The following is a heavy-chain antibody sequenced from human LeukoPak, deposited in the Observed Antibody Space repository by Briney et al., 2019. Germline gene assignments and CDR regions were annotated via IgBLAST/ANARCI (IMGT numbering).Heavy chain of an antibody. CDR2: IYTSGST. J-gene: IGHJ5*02. Sequence: PSETLSLTCTVSGGSISSGSYYWSWIRQPAGKGLEWIGRIYTSGSTNYNPSLKSRVTISVDTSKNQFSLKLSSVTAADTAVYYCARLSRWFDPWGQGTLVTVSS. CDR3: ARLSRWFDP. V-gene: IGHV4-61*02. CDR1: GGSISSGSYY. D-gene: IGHD2/OR15-2a*01.